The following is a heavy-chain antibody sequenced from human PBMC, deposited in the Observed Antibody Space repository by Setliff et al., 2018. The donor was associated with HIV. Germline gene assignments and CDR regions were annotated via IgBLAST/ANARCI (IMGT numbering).Heavy chain of an antibody. D-gene: IGHD2-2*01. CDR3: VRDQGGGNLDY. J-gene: IGHJ4*02. CDR1: GYTFTNSD. V-gene: IGHV1-8*02. Sequence: ASVKVSCKASGYTFTNSDINWVRQATGQGLEWMGWMNPKSGNTGYAQRFQGRVTMTRNTSISTAYMELTSLRSEDTAVFYCVRDQGGGNLDYWGQGTLVTVSS. CDR2: MNPKSGNT.